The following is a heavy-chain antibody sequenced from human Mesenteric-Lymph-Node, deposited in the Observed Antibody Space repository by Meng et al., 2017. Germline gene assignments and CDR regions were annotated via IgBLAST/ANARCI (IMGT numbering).Heavy chain of an antibody. CDR1: GYTFTSYP. CDR3: AEGGEFDY. D-gene: IGHD3-16*01. J-gene: IGHJ4*02. V-gene: IGHV1-69*13. Sequence: SVKVSCKASGYTFTSYPMHWVRQAPGQRLEWMGGISPIFGTANYAQKFQGRVTITADESTSTAYMELSSLRSEDTAVYYCAEGGEFDYWGQGTLVTVSS. CDR2: ISPIFGTA.